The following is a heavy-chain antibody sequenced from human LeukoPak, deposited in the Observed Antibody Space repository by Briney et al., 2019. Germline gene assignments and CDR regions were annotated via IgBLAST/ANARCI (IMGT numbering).Heavy chain of an antibody. J-gene: IGHJ4*02. V-gene: IGHV3-21*01. CDR3: ARQPHGGLDY. D-gene: IGHD4-23*01. CDR2: ISSSSSYI. Sequence: GGSLRLSCAASEFTFSEYSMNWVRQAPGKGLEWVSSISSSSSYIYYADSVKGRFTISRDNAKNSLYLQMNSLRAEDTAVYYCARQPHGGLDYWGQRTLVTVSS. CDR1: EFTFSEYS.